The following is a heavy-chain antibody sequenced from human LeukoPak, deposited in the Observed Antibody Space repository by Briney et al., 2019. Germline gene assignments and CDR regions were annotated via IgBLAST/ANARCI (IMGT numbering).Heavy chain of an antibody. V-gene: IGHV3-23*01. CDR3: AKRGVVIRVVLVGFHKEAYYFDS. CDR1: GITLSNYG. Sequence: GGSLRLSCAVSGITLSNYGMSWVRQAPGKGLEWVAGISDRGSRTNYADSVKGRFTISTDHPKNTLYLQMNSLRAEDTAVYFCAKRGVVIRVVLVGFHKEAYYFDSWGRGALVTVSS. CDR2: ISDRGSRT. D-gene: IGHD3-10*01. J-gene: IGHJ4*02.